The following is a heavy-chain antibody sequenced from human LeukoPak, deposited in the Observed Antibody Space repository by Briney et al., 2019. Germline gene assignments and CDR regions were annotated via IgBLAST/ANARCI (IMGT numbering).Heavy chain of an antibody. V-gene: IGHV4-59*01. Sequence: SETLSLTCTVSGGSINNYYWSWIRQSPGNGLEWIGYIYDSGGTNYNPSLKSRVTISEDTSKDQFSLQLSSVTAADTAVYYCAGGPALVGYWYYYMDVWGKGTTVTVSS. CDR3: AGGPALVGYWYYYMDV. D-gene: IGHD2-15*01. CDR2: IYDSGGT. CDR1: GGSINNYY. J-gene: IGHJ6*03.